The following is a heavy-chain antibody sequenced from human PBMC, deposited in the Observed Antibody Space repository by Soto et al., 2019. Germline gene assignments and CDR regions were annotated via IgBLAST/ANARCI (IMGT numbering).Heavy chain of an antibody. J-gene: IGHJ4*02. CDR1: GYTFTSYD. CDR2: MNPNSGNT. Sequence: ASVKVSCKASGYTFTSYDINWVRQATGQGLEWIGWMNPNSGNTGYAQKFQGRVTMTRNTSISTAYMELSSLRSEDTAVYYCARGITGTTWAYYFDYWGQGTLVTVSS. CDR3: ARGITGTTWAYYFDY. V-gene: IGHV1-8*01. D-gene: IGHD1-7*01.